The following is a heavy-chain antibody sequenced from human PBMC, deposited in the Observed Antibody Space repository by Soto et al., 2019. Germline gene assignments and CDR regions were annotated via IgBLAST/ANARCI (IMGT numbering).Heavy chain of an antibody. J-gene: IGHJ6*02. CDR3: ARGRLVLLWFGEYYGMDV. Sequence: SATLSRTSPDAGLSISIYYGILIRPPAGKGLEWIGRIYTSGSTNYNPSLKSRVTISVDTSKNQFSLKLSSVTAADTAVYYCARGRLVLLWFGEYYGMDVWGQGSKVKGSS. V-gene: IGHV4-4*07. CDR1: GLSISIYY. CDR2: IYTSGST. D-gene: IGHD3-10*01.